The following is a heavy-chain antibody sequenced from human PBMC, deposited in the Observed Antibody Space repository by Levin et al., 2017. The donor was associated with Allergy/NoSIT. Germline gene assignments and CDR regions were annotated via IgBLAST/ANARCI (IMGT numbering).Heavy chain of an antibody. D-gene: IGHD2-8*01. CDR1: GNTLTFHT. J-gene: IGHJ4*02. V-gene: IGHV1-69*02. Sequence: PRASVKVSCKTSGNTLTFHTISWVRQAPGRGLEWMGRIIPIYDQAIYAQNFQGRVTITADKSTSTAYMDLSSLTYEDTAINYVARGKGECTIPTCFLSFDHWGQGTLVTVSS. CDR2: IIPIYDQA. CDR3: ARGKGECTIPTCFLSFDH.